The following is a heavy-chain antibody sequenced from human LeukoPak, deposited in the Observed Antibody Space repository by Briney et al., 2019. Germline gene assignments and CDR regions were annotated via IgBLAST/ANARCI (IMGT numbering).Heavy chain of an antibody. CDR3: AGTSWPLHFDY. D-gene: IGHD2-2*01. V-gene: IGHV3-74*01. CDR2: VNSDGSGT. Sequence: GGSLRLSCAASGFTFSSYWMHWVRQAPGKGLVWVSHVNSDGSGTTYADSVKGRFTISRDNAKNTLYLQMNSLRAEDAAVYYCAGTSWPLHFDYWGQGTLVTVSS. CDR1: GFTFSSYW. J-gene: IGHJ4*02.